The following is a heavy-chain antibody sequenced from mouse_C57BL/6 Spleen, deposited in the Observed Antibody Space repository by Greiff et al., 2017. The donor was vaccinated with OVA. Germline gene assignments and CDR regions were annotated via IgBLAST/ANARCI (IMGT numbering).Heavy chain of an antibody. D-gene: IGHD2-1*01. Sequence: VQLKESGPGMVKPSQSLSLTCTVTGYSITSGYDWHWIRHFPGNKLEWMGYISYSGSTNYNPSLKSRISITHDTSKNHFFLKLNSVTTEDTATYYCARGDYYGNFGWFAYWGQGTLVTVSA. CDR3: ARGDYYGNFGWFAY. J-gene: IGHJ3*01. V-gene: IGHV3-1*01. CDR1: GYSITSGYD. CDR2: ISYSGST.